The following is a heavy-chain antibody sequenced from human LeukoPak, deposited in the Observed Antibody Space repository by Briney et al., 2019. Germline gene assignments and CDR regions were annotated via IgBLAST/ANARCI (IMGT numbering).Heavy chain of an antibody. Sequence: ASVKVSCKASGYTFTGYYMHWGRQAPGHGLEWMGRINCNSGATDYAQKFQGRVTVTSDTSISTAYMELSRLTSDDTAVFYCARALGSQRDSWGQGTLVTVSS. V-gene: IGHV1-2*06. J-gene: IGHJ4*02. CDR2: INCNSGAT. D-gene: IGHD7-27*01. CDR3: ARALGSQRDS. CDR1: GYTFTGYY.